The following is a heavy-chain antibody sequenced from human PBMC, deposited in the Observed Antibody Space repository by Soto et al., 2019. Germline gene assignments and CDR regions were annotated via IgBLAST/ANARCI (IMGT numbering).Heavy chain of an antibody. CDR1: GFTFSSYA. CDR3: AKGRQPYSGSYFFDY. J-gene: IGHJ4*02. D-gene: IGHD1-26*01. CDR2: ISGSGGST. Sequence: GSLRLSCAASGFTFSSYAMSWVRQAPGKGLEWVSAISGSGGSTSYADSVKGRFTISRDNSKNTLYLQMNSLRAEDTAVYYCAKGRQPYSGSYFFDYWGQGTLVTVSS. V-gene: IGHV3-23*01.